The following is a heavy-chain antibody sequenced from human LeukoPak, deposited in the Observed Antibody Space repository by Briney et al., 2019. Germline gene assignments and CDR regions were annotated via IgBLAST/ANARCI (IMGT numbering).Heavy chain of an antibody. D-gene: IGHD3-3*01. CDR1: GGFFSGCY. CDR2: INHSGST. J-gene: IGHJ5*02. CDR3: ARRRLLSRDGSSSIAHRRSGYGPGFDP. V-gene: IGHV4-34*01. Sequence: SETLSLICAVWGGFFSGCYWIWIRQPPGRGLEWIGEINHSGSTNFNPPLMSRVTISVDTSKNQFSLKLSSVTAADTAVYYCARRRLLSRDGSSSIAHRRSGYGPGFDPWGQGTLVTVSS.